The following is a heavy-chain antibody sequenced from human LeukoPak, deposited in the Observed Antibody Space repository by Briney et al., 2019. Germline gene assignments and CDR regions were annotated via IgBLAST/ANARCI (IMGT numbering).Heavy chain of an antibody. CDR3: AKVDSSSSWY. D-gene: IGHD2-2*01. V-gene: IGHV3-23*01. CDR1: EFTFINYA. J-gene: IGHJ4*02. Sequence: PGGSLRLSCADSEFTFINYAMSWVRQAPGKGLEWVSTISAGGGGTYYADSVKGRFTISRDNSKNTVFLQMNSLRAEDTAIYYCAKVDSSSSWYWGQGNLVTVSS. CDR2: ISAGGGGT.